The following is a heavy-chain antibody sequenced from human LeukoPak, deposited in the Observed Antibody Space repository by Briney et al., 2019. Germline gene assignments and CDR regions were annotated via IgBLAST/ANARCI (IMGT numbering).Heavy chain of an antibody. D-gene: IGHD7-27*01. Sequence: GGSLRLSCLTSGFTLSTNAMSWVRQAPGKGLEWVSGISGSGVSTYYADSVKGRFTISRDNAKNTLYLQMNSLRVEDTAVYYCATSLGPLTEYWGQGTLVTVSS. J-gene: IGHJ4*02. CDR1: GFTLSTNA. V-gene: IGHV3-23*01. CDR3: ATSLGPLTEY. CDR2: ISGSGVST.